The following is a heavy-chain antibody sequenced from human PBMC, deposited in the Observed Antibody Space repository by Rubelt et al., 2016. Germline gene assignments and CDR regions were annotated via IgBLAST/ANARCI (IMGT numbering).Heavy chain of an antibody. CDR3: ARGNSGYDYGLDY. Sequence: QVQLVQSGAEVKKPGASVKVSCKASGYTFTGYYMHWVRQAPGQGLEVMGWINTNSGGTNYAQKFQGRVTMTRDTSVSTAYMELSRLTSDDTAVYYCARGNSGYDYGLDYWGQGTLVTVSS. J-gene: IGHJ4*02. V-gene: IGHV1-2*02. D-gene: IGHD5-12*01. CDR2: INTNSGGT. CDR1: GYTFTGYY.